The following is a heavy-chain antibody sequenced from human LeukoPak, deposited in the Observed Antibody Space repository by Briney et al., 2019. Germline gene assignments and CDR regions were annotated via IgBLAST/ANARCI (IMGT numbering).Heavy chain of an antibody. CDR2: IYYSGST. D-gene: IGHD3-9*01. CDR1: GGSISSSSYY. J-gene: IGHJ3*02. V-gene: IGHV4-39*01. CDR3: ASPPPDYGILTGYRSDAFDI. Sequence: SETLSLTCTVSGGSISSSSYYWGWIRQPPGKGLEWIGSIYYSGSTYYNPSLKSRVTISVDTSKNQFSLKLSSVTAADTAVYYCASPPPDYGILTGYRSDAFDIWGQGTMVTVSS.